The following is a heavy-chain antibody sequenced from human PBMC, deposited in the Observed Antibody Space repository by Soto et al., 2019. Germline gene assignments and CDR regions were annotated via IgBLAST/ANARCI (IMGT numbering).Heavy chain of an antibody. D-gene: IGHD2-2*02. CDR3: VRDELEVCSITSCYNAFDI. CDR2: IWYGGSNK. J-gene: IGHJ3*02. V-gene: IGHV3-33*01. CDR1: GFTFSDYG. Sequence: QVQLVEPGGGVVQPGRALRLSCAASGFTFSDYGMHWVRQAPGKGLEWGAVIWYGGSNKYYADSVKGRFTISRDNYKNTLYLQMNSLRGEDTAVYYCVRDELEVCSITSCYNAFDIWGQGTMVSVS.